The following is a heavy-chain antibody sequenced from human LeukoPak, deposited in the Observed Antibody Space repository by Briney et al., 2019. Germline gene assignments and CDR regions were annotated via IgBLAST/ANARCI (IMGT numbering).Heavy chain of an antibody. CDR2: ISGSGGST. CDR3: AKDLDYGDYVSWYFDL. D-gene: IGHD4-17*01. J-gene: IGHJ2*01. Sequence: GGSLRLSCAASGFTFSSYAMSWVRQAPGKGLEWVSAISGSGGSTYYADSVKGRFTISRDNSKNTLYLQMNSLRAEDTAVYYCAKDLDYGDYVSWYFDLWGRGTLATVSS. CDR1: GFTFSSYA. V-gene: IGHV3-23*01.